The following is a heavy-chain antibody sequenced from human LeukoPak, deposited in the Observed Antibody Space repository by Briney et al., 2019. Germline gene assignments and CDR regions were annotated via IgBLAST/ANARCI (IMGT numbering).Heavy chain of an antibody. CDR1: GFTFSDYY. Sequence: GGSLRLSCAASGFTFSDYYMSWIRQAPGKGLEWVSYISSSGSTIYYADSVKGRFTISRDNAKNSLYLQMNSLRAEDTAVYYCARDSYCGGDCYSAEADYWGQGTMVTVSS. CDR3: ARDSYCGGDCYSAEADY. J-gene: IGHJ4*02. V-gene: IGHV3-11*01. CDR2: ISSSGSTI. D-gene: IGHD2-21*02.